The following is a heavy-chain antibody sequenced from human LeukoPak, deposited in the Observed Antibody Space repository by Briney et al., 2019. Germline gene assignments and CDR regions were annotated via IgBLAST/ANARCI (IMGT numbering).Heavy chain of an antibody. D-gene: IGHD3-22*01. CDR1: GFTFSSYS. J-gene: IGHJ3*02. Sequence: GGSLRLSFAASGFTFSSYSMNWVRQAPGKGLEWVSSISSSSSYIYYADSVKGRFTISRDNAKNSLYLQMNSLRAEDTAVYYCARGTYYYDSSGYYLGAFDIWGQGTMVTVSS. V-gene: IGHV3-21*01. CDR2: ISSSSSYI. CDR3: ARGTYYYDSSGYYLGAFDI.